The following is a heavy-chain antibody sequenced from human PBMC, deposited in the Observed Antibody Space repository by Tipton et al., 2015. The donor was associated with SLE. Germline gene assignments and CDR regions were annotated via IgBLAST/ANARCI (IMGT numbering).Heavy chain of an antibody. J-gene: IGHJ6*02. CDR3: ARQGDIAVAGTIYYYYYGMDV. CDR1: GYSIDSGHF. CDR2: ISHTGRF. Sequence: TLSLTCTVSGYSIDSGHFWGWIRQPPGRALEWLGSISHTGRFYYNTSLQSRITISLDTSRNRAFLRLSSVTAADTAVYYCARQGDIAVAGTIYYYYYGMDVWGQGTTVTVS. D-gene: IGHD6-19*01. V-gene: IGHV4-38-2*02.